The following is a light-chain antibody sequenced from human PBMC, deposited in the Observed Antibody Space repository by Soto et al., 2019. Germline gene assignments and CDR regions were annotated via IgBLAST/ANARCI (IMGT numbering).Light chain of an antibody. Sequence: EIVLTQSPGTLSLSPGERATLSCRASQSVSSSYLAWYQQKPGQAPRLLIYDSSTRATAIPARFSGSGSGTEFTLTISSLQSEDFAVYYCQQSNDWPWTFGQGTKVDIK. CDR3: QQSNDWPWT. CDR2: DSS. J-gene: IGKJ1*01. CDR1: QSVSSSY. V-gene: IGKV3-15*01.